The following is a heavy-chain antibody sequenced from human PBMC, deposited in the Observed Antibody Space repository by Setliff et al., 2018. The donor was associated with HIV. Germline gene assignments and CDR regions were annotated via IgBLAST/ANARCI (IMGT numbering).Heavy chain of an antibody. CDR3: ARDRLMRGYSYGELDY. D-gene: IGHD5-18*01. CDR1: GYTFTSYA. V-gene: IGHV1-3*01. Sequence: AASVKVSCKASGYTFTSYAMHWVRQAPGQRLEWMGWINAGNGNTKYSQKFQGRVTITRDTSASTAYMELSSLRSEDTAVYYCARDRLMRGYSYGELDYWGQGTLVTVSS. CDR2: INAGNGNT. J-gene: IGHJ4*02.